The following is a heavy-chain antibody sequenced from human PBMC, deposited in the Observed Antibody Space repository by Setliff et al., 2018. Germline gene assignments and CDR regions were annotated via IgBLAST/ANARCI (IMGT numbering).Heavy chain of an antibody. CDR2: IYNSDSR. D-gene: IGHD3-16*01. V-gene: IGHV3-53*01. CDR3: ARDLGNWFDP. J-gene: IGHJ5*01. Sequence: PGESLKISCAVSGLIVSDIHMTWVRQTPGKGLEWLSVIYNSDSRYYADSVKGRFTTSRDDSKNTLYLQMNNLRAEDTAIYYCARDLGNWFDPWGQGTLVTRLL. CDR1: GLIVSDIH.